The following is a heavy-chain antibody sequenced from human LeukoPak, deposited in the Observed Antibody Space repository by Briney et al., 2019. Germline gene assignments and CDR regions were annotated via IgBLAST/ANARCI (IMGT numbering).Heavy chain of an antibody. J-gene: IGHJ4*02. Sequence: GGSLRLSCAASGFTFDYYGMSWVRQAPGRGLEWVSGINWNGDGTDYADSVTVRFTISRDNAKNSLYMQMNSLRAEDTAFYFCARDRYYATSDFLDYWGQGWLVTASS. V-gene: IGHV3-20*04. CDR1: GFTFDYYG. D-gene: IGHD3-22*01. CDR2: INWNGDGT. CDR3: ARDRYYATSDFLDY.